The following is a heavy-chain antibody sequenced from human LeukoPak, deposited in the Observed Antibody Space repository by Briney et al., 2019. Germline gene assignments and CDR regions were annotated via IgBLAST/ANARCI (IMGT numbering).Heavy chain of an antibody. D-gene: IGHD4-17*01. CDR3: ARLTTTVTTPFDY. CDR2: ISSSSSYI. J-gene: IGHJ4*02. Sequence: RSGGSLRLSCAASGFTFSIYNMNWVRQAPGKGLEWVSSISSSSSYIYYADSVKGRFTISRDNAKNSLYLQMNSLRAEDTAVYYCARLTTTVTTPFDYWGQGTPVTVSS. CDR1: GFTFSIYN. V-gene: IGHV3-21*01.